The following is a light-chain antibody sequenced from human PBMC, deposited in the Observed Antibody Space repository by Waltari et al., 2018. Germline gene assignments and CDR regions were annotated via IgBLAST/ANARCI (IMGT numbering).Light chain of an antibody. V-gene: IGLV2-14*01. CDR3: CSYDSRGAWV. Sequence: QSALTQPASVSGSPGQSITISCSGTTSDVGGYNFVSWYQQNPGKAPQLLIYRVINRPSGVSSRFSGSTSGSTASLTISGLQTEDEADYYCCSYDSRGAWVFGGGTKVTVL. CDR1: TSDVGGYNF. CDR2: RVI. J-gene: IGLJ3*02.